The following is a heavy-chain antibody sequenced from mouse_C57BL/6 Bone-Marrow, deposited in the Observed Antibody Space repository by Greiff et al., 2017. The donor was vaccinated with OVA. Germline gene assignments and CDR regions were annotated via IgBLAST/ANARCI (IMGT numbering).Heavy chain of an antibody. Sequence: VQLQQSGAELVRPGASVKLSCTASGFNIKDDYMHWVKQRPEQGLEWIGWIDPENGDTEYASKFQGKATITADTSSNTAYLQLSSLTSEDTAVYYCTTLTTVVAVYWGQGTTLTVSS. CDR3: TTLTTVVAVY. J-gene: IGHJ2*01. CDR2: IDPENGDT. CDR1: GFNIKDDY. V-gene: IGHV14-4*01. D-gene: IGHD1-1*01.